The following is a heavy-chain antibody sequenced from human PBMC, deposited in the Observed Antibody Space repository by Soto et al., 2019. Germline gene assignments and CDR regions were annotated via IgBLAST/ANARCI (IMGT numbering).Heavy chain of an antibody. CDR3: ARVEWLDEYYFDY. CDR1: CGSLNSGDYY. J-gene: IGHJ4*02. Sequence: ASETLSLTCPVSCGSLNSGDYYWSWIRRPPGKGLEWIGYIYYSGSTYYNPSLKSRVTISVDTSKNQFSLKLSSVTAADTAVYYCARVEWLDEYYFDYWGQGTLVTVSS. D-gene: IGHD6-19*01. CDR2: IYYSGST. V-gene: IGHV4-30-4*01.